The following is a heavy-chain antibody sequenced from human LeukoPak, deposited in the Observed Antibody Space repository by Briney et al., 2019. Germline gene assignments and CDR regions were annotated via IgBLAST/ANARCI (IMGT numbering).Heavy chain of an antibody. J-gene: IGHJ4*02. Sequence: SETLSLTCAVYGGSFSGYYWSWTRQPPGKGLEWIGEINHSGSTNYNPSLKSRVTISVDTSKNQFSLKLSSVTAADTAVYYCARGSVVVVAATVFDYWGQGTLVTVSS. D-gene: IGHD2-15*01. V-gene: IGHV4-34*01. CDR3: ARGSVVVVAATVFDY. CDR2: INHSGST. CDR1: GGSFSGYY.